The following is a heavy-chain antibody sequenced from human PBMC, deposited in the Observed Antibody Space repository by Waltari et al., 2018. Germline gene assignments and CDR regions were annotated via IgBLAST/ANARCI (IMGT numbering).Heavy chain of an antibody. CDR1: GFTFSDHY. Sequence: EVQLVESGGGLVQPGGSLRLSCAASGFTFSDHYMDWVRQAPGKGLEWVGRTRNKAKSYTTENAAAVKGRFTISRDDSKNSLYLQMNSLKTEDTAVYYCARVRVAVAGSDAFDIWGQGTMVTVSS. CDR2: TRNKAKSYTT. J-gene: IGHJ3*02. D-gene: IGHD6-19*01. CDR3: ARVRVAVAGSDAFDI. V-gene: IGHV3-72*01.